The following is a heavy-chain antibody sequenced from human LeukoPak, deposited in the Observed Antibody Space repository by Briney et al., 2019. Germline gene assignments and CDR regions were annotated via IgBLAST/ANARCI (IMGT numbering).Heavy chain of an antibody. Sequence: ASVKVSCKVSGYTLTGLSMHWVRQAPGKGLEWMGGFDPEDGETIYAQKFQGRVTMTEDTSTDTAYMELSSLRSEDTAVYYCATRAGVLRFLEWIYFDYWGQGTLVTVSS. CDR1: GYTLTGLS. D-gene: IGHD3-3*01. CDR3: ATRAGVLRFLEWIYFDY. CDR2: FDPEDGET. J-gene: IGHJ4*02. V-gene: IGHV1-24*01.